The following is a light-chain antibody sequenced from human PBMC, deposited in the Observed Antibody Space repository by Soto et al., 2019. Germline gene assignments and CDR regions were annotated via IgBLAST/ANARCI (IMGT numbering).Light chain of an antibody. CDR1: QSISDD. Sequence: DLQMTQSPSSLSASAGDRVTITCRASQSISDDLNWYQQKPGKAPKLLIYSASSLQSGVPSRFSGSGSGTDFTLTINSLQPEDFATYYCQQSYSTPETFGQGTKVDFK. CDR3: QQSYSTPET. CDR2: SAS. V-gene: IGKV1-39*01. J-gene: IGKJ1*01.